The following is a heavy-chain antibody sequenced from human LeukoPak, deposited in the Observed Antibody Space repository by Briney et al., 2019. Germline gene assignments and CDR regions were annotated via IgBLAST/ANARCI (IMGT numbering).Heavy chain of an antibody. D-gene: IGHD1-26*01. V-gene: IGHV3-11*04. CDR3: ARDPYSGGYWNYYYYYMDV. Sequence: GGSLRLSCAASEFTLSDYYVTWIRQAPGKGLEWISYISSSGATIYYAESVKGRFSISRDNAKNSLFLQMNSLTAEDTAVYYCARDPYSGGYWNYYYYYMDVWGKGTTVTISS. CDR1: EFTLSDYY. J-gene: IGHJ6*03. CDR2: ISSSGATI.